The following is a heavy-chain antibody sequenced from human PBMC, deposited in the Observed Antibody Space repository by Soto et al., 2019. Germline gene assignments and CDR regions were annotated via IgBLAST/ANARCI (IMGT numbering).Heavy chain of an antibody. D-gene: IGHD3-3*01. CDR2: INPNSGGT. CDR3: ARESAYSIRYYFDY. CDR1: GYTFTGYY. Sequence: ASVKVSCKASGYTFTGYYMHWVRQAPGQGLEWMGWINPNSGGTNYAQKFQGRVTMTRDTSISTAYMELSRLRSDDTAVYYCARESAYSIRYYFDYWGQGTLVTVSS. J-gene: IGHJ4*02. V-gene: IGHV1-2*02.